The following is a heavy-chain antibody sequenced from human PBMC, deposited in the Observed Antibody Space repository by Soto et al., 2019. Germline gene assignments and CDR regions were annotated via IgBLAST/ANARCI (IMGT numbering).Heavy chain of an antibody. CDR2: MNPNSGNT. CDR3: ARTLAVAGRNYGMDV. CDR1: GYTFTSYD. D-gene: IGHD6-19*01. V-gene: IGHV1-8*01. Sequence: GASVKVSCKASGYTFTSYDINWVRQATGQGLEWMGWMNPNSGNTGYAQKFQGRVTMTRNTSISTAYMELSSLRSEDTAVYYCARTLAVAGRNYGMDVWGQGTTVTVSS. J-gene: IGHJ6*02.